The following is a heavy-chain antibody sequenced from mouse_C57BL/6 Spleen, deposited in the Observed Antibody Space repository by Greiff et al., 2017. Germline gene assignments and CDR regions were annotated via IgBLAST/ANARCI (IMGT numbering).Heavy chain of an antibody. CDR1: GYTFTSYW. Sequence: QVQLQQPGAELVKPGASVKMSCKASGYTFTSYWITWVKQRPGQGLEWIGDIYPGSGSTNYNEQFKSKGTLTVDTSSITAYMQLSSLTSEDSAVYYCARSMMVTSYYAMDYWGQGTSVTVSS. J-gene: IGHJ4*01. D-gene: IGHD2-3*01. CDR3: ARSMMVTSYYAMDY. V-gene: IGHV1-55*01. CDR2: IYPGSGST.